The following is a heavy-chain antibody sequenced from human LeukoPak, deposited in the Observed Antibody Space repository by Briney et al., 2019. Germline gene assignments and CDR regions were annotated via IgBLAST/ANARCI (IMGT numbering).Heavy chain of an antibody. V-gene: IGHV1-2*02. J-gene: IGHJ4*02. Sequence: ASVKVSCKASGYTFTGYYMHWVRQAPGQGLEWMGWINPNSGGTNYAQKFQGRVTMTRDTSISTAYMELSRLRSDDTAVYYCARVAAPTELYYFDYWGQGILVTVSS. D-gene: IGHD1-14*01. CDR3: ARVAAPTELYYFDY. CDR2: INPNSGGT. CDR1: GYTFTGYY.